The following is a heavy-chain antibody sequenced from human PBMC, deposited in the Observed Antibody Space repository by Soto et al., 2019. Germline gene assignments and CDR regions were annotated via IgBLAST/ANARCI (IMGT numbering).Heavy chain of an antibody. CDR1: GFTFTTYA. J-gene: IGHJ4*02. Sequence: QVQLVESGGGVVQPGRSLRLSCAASGFTFTTYAIHWVRQAPGKGLEWVAVISNDGRGKYYADSVKGRFTISRDNSKNTLYLQVNRLRSDDTAVYYCARDQCFGGGRSCYYFDFWGQGTLVTVSS. D-gene: IGHD2-15*01. CDR2: ISNDGRGK. V-gene: IGHV3-30*04. CDR3: ARDQCFGGGRSCYYFDF.